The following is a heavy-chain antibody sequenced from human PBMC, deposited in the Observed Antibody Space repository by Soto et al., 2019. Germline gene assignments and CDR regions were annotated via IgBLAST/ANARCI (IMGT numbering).Heavy chain of an antibody. CDR2: INHSGST. J-gene: IGHJ5*02. V-gene: IGHV4-34*01. CDR1: GGYISGYY. Sequence: SETLSLTCAVYGGYISGYYWSWLRQAPGKGLEWIGEINHSGSTNYNPSLKSRVTISVDTSKNQFSLKLSSVTAADTAVYYCARGGKVVVVAARSNWFDPWGQGTLVTVSS. CDR3: ARGGKVVVVAARSNWFDP. D-gene: IGHD2-15*01.